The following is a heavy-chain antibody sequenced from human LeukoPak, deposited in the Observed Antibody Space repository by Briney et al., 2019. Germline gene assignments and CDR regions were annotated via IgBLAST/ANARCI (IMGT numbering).Heavy chain of an antibody. CDR3: ASGGGGSSWDDAFDI. CDR1: GGSISSGDYY. J-gene: IGHJ3*02. V-gene: IGHV4-30-4*08. D-gene: IGHD6-13*01. CDR2: IYYSGST. Sequence: SETLSLTCTVSGGSISSGDYYWSWIRQPPGKGLEWIGYIYYSGSTYYNPSLKSRVTISVDTSKNQFSLKLSSVTAADTAVYYCASGGGGSSWDDAFDIWGQGTMVTVSS.